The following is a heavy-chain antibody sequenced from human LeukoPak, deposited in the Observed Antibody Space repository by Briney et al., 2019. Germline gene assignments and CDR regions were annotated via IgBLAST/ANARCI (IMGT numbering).Heavy chain of an antibody. CDR3: ARVRIVATIGHNWFDP. V-gene: IGHV1-46*01. D-gene: IGHD5-12*01. CDR1: GYTFTSYY. Sequence: EASVKVSCKASGYTFTSYYMHWVRQAPGQGLEWMGIINPSGGSTSYAQKFQGRVTMTRDMSTSTVHMELSSLRSEDTAVYYCARVRIVATIGHNWFDPWGQGTLVTVSS. J-gene: IGHJ5*02. CDR2: INPSGGST.